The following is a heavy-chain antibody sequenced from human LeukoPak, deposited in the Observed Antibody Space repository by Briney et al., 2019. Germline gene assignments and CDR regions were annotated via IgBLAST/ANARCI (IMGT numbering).Heavy chain of an antibody. CDR2: ISGGDGAT. J-gene: IGHJ4*02. V-gene: IGHV3-23*01. CDR3: AKGDWADY. Sequence: PGGSLRLSCAASGFTFSTYAMTWVRQAPGKGLEWVSGISGGDGATNYADSVKGRFTISRDNSKNTLYLEMNSLRAEDTAVYFCAKGDWADYWGQGTLVTVSS. CDR1: GFTFSTYA. D-gene: IGHD2-21*02.